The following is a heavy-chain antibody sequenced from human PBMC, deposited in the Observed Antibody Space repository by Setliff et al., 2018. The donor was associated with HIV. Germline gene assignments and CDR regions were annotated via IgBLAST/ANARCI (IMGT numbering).Heavy chain of an antibody. Sequence: ASVKVSCKASGGTFSSYAISWVRQAPGQGLEWMGGIIPIFGTANYAQKFQGRVTITADESTSTAYMELSSLRSEDTAVYYCARGGVYYYDSSGWSMDYWGQGIRVTVSS. J-gene: IGHJ4*02. CDR3: ARGGVYYYDSSGWSMDY. D-gene: IGHD3-22*01. V-gene: IGHV1-69*13. CDR1: GGTFSSYA. CDR2: IIPIFGTA.